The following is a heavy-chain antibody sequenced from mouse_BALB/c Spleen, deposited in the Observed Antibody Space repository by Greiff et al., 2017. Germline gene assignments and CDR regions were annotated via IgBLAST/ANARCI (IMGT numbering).Heavy chain of an antibody. V-gene: IGHV1-26*01. J-gene: IGHJ2*01. CDR3: AREAYSDFDY. CDR2: INPYNGAT. Sequence: EVQLQQSGPELVKPGASVKISCKASGYSFTGYYMHWVKQSHVKSLEWIGRINPYNGATSYNQNFKDKASLTVDKSSSTAYMELHSLTSEDSAVYYCAREAYSDFDYWGQGTTLTVSS. CDR1: GYSFTGYY. D-gene: IGHD2-10*01.